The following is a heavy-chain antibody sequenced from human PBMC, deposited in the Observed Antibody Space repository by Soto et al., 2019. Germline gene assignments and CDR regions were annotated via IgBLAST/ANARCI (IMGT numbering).Heavy chain of an antibody. Sequence: PGWSLRLSCAASGFTFSSYAMSWVRLAPGKGLEWVSGIRDNARSTDYADSVKGRFTISRDNSKSTLYLQMNSLRVEDTAVYFCAKAVAPINDFDCWGQGTLVSVSS. J-gene: IGHJ4*02. CDR1: GFTFSSYA. V-gene: IGHV3-23*01. D-gene: IGHD5-12*01. CDR3: AKAVAPINDFDC. CDR2: IRDNARST.